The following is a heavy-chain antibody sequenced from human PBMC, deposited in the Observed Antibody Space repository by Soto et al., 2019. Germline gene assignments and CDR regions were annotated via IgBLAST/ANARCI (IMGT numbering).Heavy chain of an antibody. CDR3: ARDAGKFDY. J-gene: IGHJ4*02. CDR2: IYYSGST. Sequence: SETLSLTCTVSGGAISSYYWSWIRQPPGKGLEWIGYIYYSGSTNYNPSLKSRVTISVDTSKNQFSLKLSSVTAADTAVYYCARDAGKFDYWCQGTLVTVSS. D-gene: IGHD3-10*01. V-gene: IGHV4-59*01. CDR1: GGAISSYY.